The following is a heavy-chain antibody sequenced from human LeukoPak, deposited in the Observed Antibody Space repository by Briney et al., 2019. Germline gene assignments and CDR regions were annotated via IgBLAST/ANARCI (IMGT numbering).Heavy chain of an antibody. CDR1: GGSISSGGYS. J-gene: IGHJ4*02. Sequence: SQTLSLTCAVSGGSISSGGYSWSWIRQPPGKGLEWIGYIYHSGSTYYNPSLKSRVTISVDRSKNQFSLELSSVTAADTAVYYCARLCSGSTCYRGGDYWGQGTLVTVSS. CDR2: IYHSGST. D-gene: IGHD2-15*01. V-gene: IGHV4-30-2*01. CDR3: ARLCSGSTCYRGGDY.